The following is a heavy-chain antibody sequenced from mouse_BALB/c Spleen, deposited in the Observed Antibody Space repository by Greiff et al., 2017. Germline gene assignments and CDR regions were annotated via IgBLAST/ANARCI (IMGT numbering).Heavy chain of an antibody. CDR3: ARVHYYGSSLYAMDY. CDR2: ISSGGST. D-gene: IGHD1-1*01. Sequence: VHLVESGGGLVKPGGSLKLSCAASGFTFSSYAMSWVRQTPEKRLEWVASISSGGSTYYPDSVKGRFTISRDNARNILYLQMSSLRSEDTAMYYCARVHYYGSSLYAMDYWGQGTSVTVSS. V-gene: IGHV5-6-5*01. CDR1: GFTFSSYA. J-gene: IGHJ4*01.